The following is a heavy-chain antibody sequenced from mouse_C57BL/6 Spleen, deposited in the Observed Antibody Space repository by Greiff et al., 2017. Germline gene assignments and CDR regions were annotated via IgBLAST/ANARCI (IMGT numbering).Heavy chain of an antibody. CDR1: GYTFTSYW. CDR2: IDPSDSST. J-gene: IGHJ4*01. Sequence: QVQLQQPGAELVRPGTSVKLSCKASGYTFTSYWMHWVKQRPGQGLEWIGVIDPSDSSTNYNQKFKGKATLTVDTSSSTSYMQLSSMTSEDSAVYYCARSLLLLYAMDYWGQGTSVTVSS. CDR3: ARSLLLLYAMDY. V-gene: IGHV1-59*01. D-gene: IGHD1-1*01.